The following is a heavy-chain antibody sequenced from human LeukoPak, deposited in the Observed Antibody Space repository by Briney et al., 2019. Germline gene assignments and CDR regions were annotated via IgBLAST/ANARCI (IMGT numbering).Heavy chain of an antibody. Sequence: SETLSLTCAVYGGSFSGYYWSWIRQSPGKGLEWIGETYHSGSTNYNPSLKSRVTISVDTSKNQFSLKLSSVTAADTAVYYCARGFVGIALLEYYFDYWGQGTLVTVSS. CDR2: TYHSGST. CDR3: ARGFVGIALLEYYFDY. CDR1: GGSFSGYY. D-gene: IGHD1-26*01. J-gene: IGHJ4*02. V-gene: IGHV4-34*01.